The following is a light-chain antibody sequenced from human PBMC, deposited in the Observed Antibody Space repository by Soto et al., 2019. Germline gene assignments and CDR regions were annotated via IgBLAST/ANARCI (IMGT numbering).Light chain of an antibody. Sequence: QSVLIQPPSASGTPGQRVTMSCSGSSSNIGTNYVYWYQQRPGTAPELLIYRNNQRPSGVPDRFSGSKSGTSASLAISGLQSEDEADYYCAAWDDSLSGHVVFGGGTKLTVL. CDR3: AAWDDSLSGHVV. CDR2: RNN. CDR1: SSNIGTNY. V-gene: IGLV1-47*01. J-gene: IGLJ2*01.